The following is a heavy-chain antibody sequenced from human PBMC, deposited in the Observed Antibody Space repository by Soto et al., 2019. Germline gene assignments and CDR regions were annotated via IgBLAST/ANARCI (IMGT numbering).Heavy chain of an antibody. Sequence: SGPTLVNPTQTLTLTCTFSGFSLSTSGVGVGWIRQPPGKALEWLALIYWDDDKRYSPSLKSRLTITKDASKNQVVLTMTNMDPVDTATYYCARQKGSIFGVARYYYYYMDVWGKGTTVTVSS. J-gene: IGHJ6*03. V-gene: IGHV2-5*02. CDR2: IYWDDDK. CDR1: GFSLSTSGVG. CDR3: ARQKGSIFGVARYYYYYMDV. D-gene: IGHD3-3*01.